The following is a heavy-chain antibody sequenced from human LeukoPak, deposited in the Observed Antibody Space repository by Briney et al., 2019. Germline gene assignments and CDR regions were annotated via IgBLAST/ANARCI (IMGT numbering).Heavy chain of an antibody. CDR3: ARWRGARSEFEY. D-gene: IGHD3-3*01. V-gene: IGHV3-7*01. Sequence: GGSLRLSCAASGFTFTRYWMSWVRQAPGKGLECVANIKQDGSEKEYVDSVKGRFTISRDNAKNSLYLQMNSVRAEDTAVYYCARWRGARSEFEYWGQGTLVTVSS. J-gene: IGHJ4*02. CDR1: GFTFTRYW. CDR2: IKQDGSEK.